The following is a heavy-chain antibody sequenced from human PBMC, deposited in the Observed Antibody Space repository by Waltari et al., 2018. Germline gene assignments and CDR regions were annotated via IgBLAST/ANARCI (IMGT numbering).Heavy chain of an antibody. CDR3: ARRRQGIYWFDP. D-gene: IGHD2-15*01. CDR1: GYTFTSYY. V-gene: IGHV1-46*01. J-gene: IGHJ5*02. CDR2: INPRGGST. Sequence: QVQLVQSGAEVKKPGASVKVSCKASGYTFTSYYMHWVRQAPGQGLEWMGRINPRGGSTSYAQKFQGRVTMTRDTSTSTVYMELSSLRSEDTAVYYCARRRQGIYWFDPWGQGTLITVSS.